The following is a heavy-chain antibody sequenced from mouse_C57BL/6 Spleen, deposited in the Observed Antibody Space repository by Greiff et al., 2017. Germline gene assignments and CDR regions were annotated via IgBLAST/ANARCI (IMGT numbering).Heavy chain of an antibody. CDR3: ATGHYFDY. CDR2: FDPSDSYT. CDR1: GYTFTSYG. D-gene: IGHD4-1*01. V-gene: IGHV1-69*01. J-gene: IGHJ2*01. Sequence: LQQLGAELVMPGASVKLSCKASGYTFTSYGMHWVKQRLGQGLEWIGEFDPSDSYTNYNQKFKGKSTLPVDKSSSTAYMQLSSLTSEDSAVYYCATGHYFDYWGQGTTLTVSS.